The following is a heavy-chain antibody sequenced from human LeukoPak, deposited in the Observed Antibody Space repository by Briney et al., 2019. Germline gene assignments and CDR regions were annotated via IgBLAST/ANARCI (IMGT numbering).Heavy chain of an antibody. J-gene: IGHJ4*02. D-gene: IGHD6-19*01. Sequence: GGSLRLSCAASGFTVSSNYMSWVRQAPGKGLEWVSVICSGGSTYYADSVKGRFTISRDNSKNTLYLQMNSLRAEDTAVYYCARDAPGQWLAFDYWGQGTLVTVSS. CDR1: GFTVSSNY. CDR3: ARDAPGQWLAFDY. V-gene: IGHV3-53*01. CDR2: ICSGGST.